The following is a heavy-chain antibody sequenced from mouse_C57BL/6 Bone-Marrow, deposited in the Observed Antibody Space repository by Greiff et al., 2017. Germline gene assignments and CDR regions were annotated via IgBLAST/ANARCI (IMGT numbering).Heavy chain of an antibody. Sequence: VQLQQSGAELGKPGASVKLSCKASGYTFTSYWMHWVKQRPGQGLEWIGYINPSSGYTKYNQKFKDKATLTADKSSSTAYMQLSSLTYEDAAVYYCLGYDGDYAMDYWGQGTSVTVSS. V-gene: IGHV1-7*01. CDR3: LGYDGDYAMDY. D-gene: IGHD2-2*01. CDR2: INPSSGYT. J-gene: IGHJ4*01. CDR1: GYTFTSYW.